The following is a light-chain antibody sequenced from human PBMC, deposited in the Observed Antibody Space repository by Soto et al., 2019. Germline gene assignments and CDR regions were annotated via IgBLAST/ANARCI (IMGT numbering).Light chain of an antibody. CDR3: QQYYNQWT. CDR2: DAS. J-gene: IGKJ1*01. Sequence: EIVMTQSPATLSVSPGEGATLSCRASQSVGSNLAWYQQKPGQAPRLLMYDASTRATVIPARFSGSWSGKEFTLTISSVQSEDFVVYCCQQYYNQWTFGQGTKVDIK. V-gene: IGKV3-15*01. CDR1: QSVGSN.